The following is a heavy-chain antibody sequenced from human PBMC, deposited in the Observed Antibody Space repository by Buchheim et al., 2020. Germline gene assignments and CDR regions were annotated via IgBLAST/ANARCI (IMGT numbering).Heavy chain of an antibody. D-gene: IGHD1-14*01. V-gene: IGHV1-2*06. J-gene: IGHJ6*02. CDR3: ARDDHHYAVDV. CDR2: LTPNNGDT. Sequence: QVQLVQSGAEVKKPGASVKVSCRASGYTFAGYYLHWVRQAPGQGLEWLGRLTPNNGDTISAQKFKGRVTMTRDTSINTAYMELSRLTSDDTAVYYCARDDHHYAVDVWGQGTT. CDR1: GYTFAGYY.